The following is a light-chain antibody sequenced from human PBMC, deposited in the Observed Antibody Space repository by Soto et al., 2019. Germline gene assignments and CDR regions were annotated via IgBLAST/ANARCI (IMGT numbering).Light chain of an antibody. CDR3: QVWDSSSDHYV. V-gene: IGLV3-21*02. J-gene: IGLJ1*01. CDR1: NVGSKS. Sequence: SYELTQPPSVSVAPGQTAXXXCGGNNVGSKSVHWYQQKPGQAPLLVVYDDNDRPSGIPERFSGSNSGNTATLTISRVEAGDEADYYCQVWDSSSDHYVFGTGTKVTVL. CDR2: DDN.